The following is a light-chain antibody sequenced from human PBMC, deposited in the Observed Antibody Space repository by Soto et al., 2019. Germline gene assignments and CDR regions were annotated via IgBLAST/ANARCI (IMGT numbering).Light chain of an antibody. CDR1: QSITTY. V-gene: IGKV1-39*01. CDR2: AAS. J-gene: IGKJ2*01. Sequence: DIQMTQSPYSLSASIGDRVTITCRASQSITTYLNWYQQKPGKAPKLLIYAASSLQGGVPSRFSGSGYDTDFTLTISSLQPEDIASYYCQQSYGSLHTFGQGTKLEIK. CDR3: QQSYGSLHT.